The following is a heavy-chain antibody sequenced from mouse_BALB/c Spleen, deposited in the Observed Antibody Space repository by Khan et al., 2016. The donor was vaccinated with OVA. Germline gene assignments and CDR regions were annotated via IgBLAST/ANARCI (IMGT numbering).Heavy chain of an antibody. CDR1: GFSLTNYG. V-gene: IGHV2-6-1*01. Sequence: QVQLKQSGPGLVAPSQSLSITCTISGFSLTNYGVHWVRQPPGEGLEWLVVIWSDGSTTYNSALKSRLTISKDNSKSQVFLKMNSHQTDDTAMYFCARQPYYHYNVMDYWGQGTSVTVSS. CDR3: ARQPYYHYNVMDY. CDR2: IWSDGST. D-gene: IGHD2-10*01. J-gene: IGHJ4*01.